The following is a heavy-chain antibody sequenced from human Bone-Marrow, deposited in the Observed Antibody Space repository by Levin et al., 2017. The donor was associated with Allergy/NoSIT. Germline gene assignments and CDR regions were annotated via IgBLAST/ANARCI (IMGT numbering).Heavy chain of an antibody. D-gene: IGHD2-15*01. Sequence: PLASVKVSCKASGNTFSSYTFTWVRQAPGQGLEWMGRIIPILRMTKYAQKFQGRITITADKFTSTTYMELSSLRAEDAAVYYCAWGLRYCSPNRCLNSRLDPWGQGTQVTVSS. CDR2: IIPILRMT. V-gene: IGHV1-69*02. CDR3: AWGLRYCSPNRCLNSRLDP. J-gene: IGHJ5*02. CDR1: GNTFSSYT.